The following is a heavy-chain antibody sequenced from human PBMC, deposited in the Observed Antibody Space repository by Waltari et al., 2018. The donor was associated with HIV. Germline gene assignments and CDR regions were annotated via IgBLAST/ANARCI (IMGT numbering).Heavy chain of an antibody. D-gene: IGHD3-3*01. V-gene: IGHV3-9*01. CDR2: ISWNSGIT. CDR3: AKGGSHLTIFEAWFDS. Sequence: EVQLVESGGGLVQPGRSLRLSCAASGFTFAASPSHWVRQSPGKGLEWVSGISWNSGITDYGDSVKGRFTISRDNAKNSLYLQMNSLTVEDTAFYYCAKGGSHLTIFEAWFDSWGQGTLVTVSS. CDR1: GFTFAASP. J-gene: IGHJ5*01.